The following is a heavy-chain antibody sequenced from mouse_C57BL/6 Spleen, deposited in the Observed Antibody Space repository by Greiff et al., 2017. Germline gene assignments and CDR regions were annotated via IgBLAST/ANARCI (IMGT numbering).Heavy chain of an antibody. J-gene: IGHJ4*01. D-gene: IGHD3-2*02. Sequence: QVQLQQPGAELVKPGASVKMSCKASGYTFTSYWITWVKQRPGQGLEWIGDIYPGSGSTNYNEKFKGKATLTVDTSSSTAYMQLSSLTSEDSAVYYCARVSSGYVRDYWGQGTSVTVSS. V-gene: IGHV1-55*01. CDR3: ARVSSGYVRDY. CDR1: GYTFTSYW. CDR2: IYPGSGST.